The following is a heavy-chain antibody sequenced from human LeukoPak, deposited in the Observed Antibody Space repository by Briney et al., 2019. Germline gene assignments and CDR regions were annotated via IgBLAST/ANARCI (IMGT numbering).Heavy chain of an antibody. Sequence: GGSLRLSCGASGFTFSRYAMSWIRQAPGKGLERVSYMSSSGSTIYYADPVKGRFTFSRDNAKNSLYLQMNSLRAEDTAVYYCARDLARVVVSALDVWGKGTTVTVSS. J-gene: IGHJ6*04. CDR3: ARDLARVVVSALDV. CDR1: GFTFSRYA. CDR2: MSSSGSTI. V-gene: IGHV3-11*04. D-gene: IGHD3-22*01.